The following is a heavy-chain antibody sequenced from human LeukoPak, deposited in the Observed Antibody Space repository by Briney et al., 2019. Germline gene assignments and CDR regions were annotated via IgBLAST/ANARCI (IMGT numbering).Heavy chain of an antibody. CDR2: INPNGGGT. CDR1: GYTFTGYY. Sequence: ASVKVSCKASGYTFTGYYMHWVRQAPGQGLEWMGWINPNGGGTNYAQKFQGRVTMTRDTSISTAYMELSRLRSDDTAVYYCARGDWGDDAFDIWGQGTMVTVSS. V-gene: IGHV1-2*02. D-gene: IGHD3-16*01. J-gene: IGHJ3*02. CDR3: ARGDWGDDAFDI.